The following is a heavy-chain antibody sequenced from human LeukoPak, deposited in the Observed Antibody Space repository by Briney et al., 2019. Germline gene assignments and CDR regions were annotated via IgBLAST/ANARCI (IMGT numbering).Heavy chain of an antibody. J-gene: IGHJ3*02. Sequence: GASVKVSCKASGYTFTSYGISWVRQAPGQGLEWKGWISGSNGKTNYAQKLQGRVTMTTDTSTNTAYMEVRSLRSDDTAVYYCARDRYGDWSYYSPDAFDIWGQGTMVTVSS. CDR2: ISGSNGKT. CDR1: GYTFTSYG. V-gene: IGHV1-18*01. D-gene: IGHD1-26*01. CDR3: ARDRYGDWSYYSPDAFDI.